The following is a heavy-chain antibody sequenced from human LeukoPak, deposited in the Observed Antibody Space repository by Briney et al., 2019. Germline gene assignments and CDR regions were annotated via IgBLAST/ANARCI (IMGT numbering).Heavy chain of an antibody. D-gene: IGHD3-10*01. V-gene: IGHV1-2*02. Sequence: ASVTVSFKASGYTFTVYYIHWVRQAPGQGLEWMGWINPNSGGTNYAQKFQGRVTMTRDTSTSTAYMEMTRLRSDDTAVYYCARGRLSGEAFDYWGQGTLVTVSS. CDR3: ARGRLSGEAFDY. J-gene: IGHJ4*02. CDR1: GYTFTVYY. CDR2: INPNSGGT.